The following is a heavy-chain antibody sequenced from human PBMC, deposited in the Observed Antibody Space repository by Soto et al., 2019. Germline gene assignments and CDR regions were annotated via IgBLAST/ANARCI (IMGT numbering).Heavy chain of an antibody. Sequence: KAGGSLRLSCAASGFTFSSYSMIWVRQAPGKGLEWVSSISSSSSYIYYADSVKGRFTISRDNAKNSLYLQMNSLRAEDTAVYYCAREEAARIERWFDPWGQGTLVTVSS. CDR1: GFTFSSYS. D-gene: IGHD6-25*01. J-gene: IGHJ5*02. V-gene: IGHV3-21*01. CDR3: AREEAARIERWFDP. CDR2: ISSSSSYI.